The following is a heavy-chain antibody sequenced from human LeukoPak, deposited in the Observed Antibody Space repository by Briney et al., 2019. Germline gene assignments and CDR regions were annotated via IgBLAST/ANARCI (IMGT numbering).Heavy chain of an antibody. V-gene: IGHV4-34*01. J-gene: IGHJ4*02. Sequence: PSETLSLTCAVYGGSFSGYYWSWIRQPPGKGLEWIGEINHSGSTNYNPSLKSRVTISVDTSKNQFSLKLSSMTAADTAVYYCARALVVIDYWGQGTLVTVSS. CDR1: GGSFSGYY. CDR3: ARALVVIDY. D-gene: IGHD2-15*01. CDR2: INHSGST.